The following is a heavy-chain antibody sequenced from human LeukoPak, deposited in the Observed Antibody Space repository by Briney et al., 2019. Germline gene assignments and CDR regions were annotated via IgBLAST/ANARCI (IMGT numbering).Heavy chain of an antibody. CDR3: AREDFGVDY. CDR1: VYTLQSYY. CDR2: INRDGSHT. Sequence: GGSLRLSCAASVYTLQSYYMNCVPEAPGKGRVCVLRINRDGSHTIYADSVKARFTISRDNAKNTLFLQMNSLRAEDTAVYYCAREDFGVDYWGQGTLVTVSS. D-gene: IGHD3-10*01. V-gene: IGHV3-74*01. J-gene: IGHJ4*02.